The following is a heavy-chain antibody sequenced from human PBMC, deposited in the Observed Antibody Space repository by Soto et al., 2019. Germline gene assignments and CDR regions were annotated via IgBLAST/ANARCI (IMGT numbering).Heavy chain of an antibody. J-gene: IGHJ3*02. D-gene: IGHD6-13*01. V-gene: IGHV1-69*06. CDR3: ARVMGIAAASDAFDI. Sequence: SVKVSCKASGGTFSSYAISWVRQAPGQGLEWMGGTIPIFGTANYAQKFQGRVTITADKSTSTAYMELSSLRSEDTAVYYCARVMGIAAASDAFDIWGQGTMVTVSS. CDR1: GGTFSSYA. CDR2: TIPIFGTA.